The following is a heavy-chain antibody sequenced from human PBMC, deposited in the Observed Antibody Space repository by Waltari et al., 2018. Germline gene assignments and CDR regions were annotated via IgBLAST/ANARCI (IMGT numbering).Heavy chain of an antibody. J-gene: IGHJ4*02. V-gene: IGHV3-23*03. CDR1: GFTFSSYA. D-gene: IGHD6-13*01. CDR3: AKGGNYSSSWYSN. CDR2: IDSGGST. Sequence: EVQLLESGGGLVQPGGSLRLSCAASGFTFSSYAMSWVRQAPGKGLEWVSVIDSGGSTYYADSVKGRFTISRDNSKNTLYLQMNSLRAEDTAVYYCAKGGNYSSSWYSNWGQGTLVTVSS.